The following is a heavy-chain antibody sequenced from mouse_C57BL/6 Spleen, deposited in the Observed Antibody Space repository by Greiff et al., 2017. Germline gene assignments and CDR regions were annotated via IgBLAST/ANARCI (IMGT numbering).Heavy chain of an antibody. D-gene: IGHD2-3*01. CDR1: GYAFTSYW. J-gene: IGHJ2*01. Sequence: QVQLQQSGAELVKPGASVKISCKASGYAFTSYWMNWVKQRPGKGLEWIGQIYPGDGDTNYNGKFKGKATLTADQSSSTAYMQLSSLPSEDSAVYFCARSSDGYYFDYWGQGTTLTVSS. V-gene: IGHV1-80*01. CDR2: IYPGDGDT. CDR3: ARSSDGYYFDY.